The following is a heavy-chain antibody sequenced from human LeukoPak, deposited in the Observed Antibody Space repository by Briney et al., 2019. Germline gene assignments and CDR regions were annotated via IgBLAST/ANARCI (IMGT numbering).Heavy chain of an antibody. CDR2: IIPILGIA. CDR3: ASEARVVVAATHYFDY. D-gene: IGHD2-15*01. J-gene: IGHJ4*02. Sequence: SVKVSFKASGGTFSSYAISWVRQAPGQGLEWMGRIIPILGIANSAQKFQGRVTITADKSTSTAYMELSSLRSEDTAVYYCASEARVVVAATHYFDYWGQGTLVTVSS. V-gene: IGHV1-69*04. CDR1: GGTFSSYA.